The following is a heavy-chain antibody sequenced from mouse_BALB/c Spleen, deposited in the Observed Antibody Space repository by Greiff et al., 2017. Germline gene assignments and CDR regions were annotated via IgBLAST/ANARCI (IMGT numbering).Heavy chain of an antibody. CDR2: ISSGGST. J-gene: IGHJ2*01. V-gene: IGHV5-6-5*01. D-gene: IGHD1-1*01. CDR3: ARGDLYYYGSSVFDY. CDR1: GFTFSSYA. Sequence: EVKVVESGGGLVKPGGSLKLSCAASGFTFSSYAMSWVRQTPEKRLEWVASISSGGSTYYPDSVKGRFTISRDNARNILYLQMSSLRSEDTAMYYCARGDLYYYGSSVFDYWGQGTTLTVSS.